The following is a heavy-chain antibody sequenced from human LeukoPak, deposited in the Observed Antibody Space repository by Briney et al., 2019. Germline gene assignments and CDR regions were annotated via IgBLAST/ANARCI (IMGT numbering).Heavy chain of an antibody. D-gene: IGHD3-10*01. CDR3: ARDYASDY. CDR2: ISRSGDII. J-gene: IGHJ4*02. Sequence: GGSLRLSCAASGFTFSRYEMNWVRKAPGKGLEWVSYISRSGDIIYFADSVKGRFTISRDNAKNSLYLQMSSLRAEDTAVYYCARDYASDYWGQGTLVTVSS. V-gene: IGHV3-48*03. CDR1: GFTFSRYE.